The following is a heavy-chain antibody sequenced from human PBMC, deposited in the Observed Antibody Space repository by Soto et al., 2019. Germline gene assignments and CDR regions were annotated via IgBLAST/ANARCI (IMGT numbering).Heavy chain of an antibody. Sequence: SETLSLTCTVSGGSISSSSYYWGWIRQPPGKGLEWIGSIYYSGSTYYNPSLKSRVTISVDTSKNQFSLKPSSVTAADTAVYYCARRAHSSSLAWFDPWGQGTLVTVSS. CDR1: GGSISSSSYY. J-gene: IGHJ5*02. CDR3: ARRAHSSSLAWFDP. CDR2: IYYSGST. D-gene: IGHD6-13*01. V-gene: IGHV4-39*01.